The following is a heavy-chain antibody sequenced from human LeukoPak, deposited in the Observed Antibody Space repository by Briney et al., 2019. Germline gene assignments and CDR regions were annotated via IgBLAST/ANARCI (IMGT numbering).Heavy chain of an antibody. V-gene: IGHV1-18*01. D-gene: IGHD3-16*02. J-gene: IGHJ4*02. CDR1: VYTFTSYG. CDR3: ARDENDYVWGSYRPFDY. Sequence: RASVKVSCKASVYTFTSYGISWVRQAPGQGLEWMGWISAYNGNTNYSQKLQGRVTITTDTSTSTAYMELRSLRSGDTGVYYCARDENDYVWGSYRPFDYWGQGTLVTVSP. CDR2: ISAYNGNT.